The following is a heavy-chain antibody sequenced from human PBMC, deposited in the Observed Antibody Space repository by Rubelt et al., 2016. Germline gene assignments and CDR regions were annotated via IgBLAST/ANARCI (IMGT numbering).Heavy chain of an antibody. CDR3: ATSPKLEDAFDI. Sequence: QVQLQESGPGLVKPSETLSLTCTVSGGSMSYYYWSWIRQPPGKGLEWIGEINHSGSTNYNPSLKSRVTISVETSKNQFSLKLSVVTAADTAVDYCATSPKLEDAFDIWGQWTMVTVSS. J-gene: IGHJ3*02. V-gene: IGHV4-59*12. D-gene: IGHD3-10*01. CDR2: INHSGST. CDR1: GGSMSYYY.